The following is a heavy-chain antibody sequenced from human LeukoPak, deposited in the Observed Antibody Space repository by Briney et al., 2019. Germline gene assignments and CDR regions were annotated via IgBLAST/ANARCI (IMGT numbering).Heavy chain of an antibody. J-gene: IGHJ3*02. V-gene: IGHV3-7*01. CDR2: IKQDGSEK. D-gene: IGHD5-18*01. Sequence: PGGSLRLSCAASGFTFSSYWMSWVRQAPGKGLEWVANIKQDGSEKYYVDSVKGRFTISRDNAKNSLYLQMNSLRAEDTAVYYCARDVDTAMPTGDAFDIGGQGTMVTVSS. CDR1: GFTFSSYW. CDR3: ARDVDTAMPTGDAFDI.